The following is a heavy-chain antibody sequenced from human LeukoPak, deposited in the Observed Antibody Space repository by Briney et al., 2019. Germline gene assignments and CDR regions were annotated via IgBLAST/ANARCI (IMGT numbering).Heavy chain of an antibody. V-gene: IGHV1-2*02. D-gene: IGHD6-13*01. CDR1: GYTFTGYY. J-gene: IGHJ4*02. CDR3: ARGRVASSSWYALF. CDR2: INPNSGGT. Sequence: EASVKVSCKASGYTFTGYYMHWVRQAPGQGLEWMGWINPNSGGTNYAQKFQGRVTMTRNTSISTAYMELSSLRSEDTAVYYCARGRVASSSWYALFWGQGTLVTVSS.